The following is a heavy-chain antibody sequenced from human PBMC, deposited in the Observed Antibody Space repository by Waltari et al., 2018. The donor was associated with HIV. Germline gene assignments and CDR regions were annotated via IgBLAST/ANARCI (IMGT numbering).Heavy chain of an antibody. CDR2: IKQDGSDK. J-gene: IGHJ5*01. Sequence: VQLVESGGGLVQPGGSLRLSCAASGFTFSDYWMTWVANIKQDGSDKYYVDSVKGRFIISRDNAKNSLYLQMNSLRGEDTAVYYCVRPRATNVRHASDSWGQGSLVTVSS. CDR3: VRPRATNVRHASDS. V-gene: IGHV3-7*01. CDR1: GFTFSDYW.